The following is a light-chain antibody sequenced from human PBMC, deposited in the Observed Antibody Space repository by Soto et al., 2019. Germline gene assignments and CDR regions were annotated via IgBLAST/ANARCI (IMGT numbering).Light chain of an antibody. CDR2: SNN. J-gene: IGLJ2*01. Sequence: QSVLTQPPSASGTPGQRVTISCSGSSSNIGSNTVNWYQQLPGTAPKLLIYSNNQRPSGVPDRFSGSKXXXXASLAXXXLQSEDEADYYCAAWDDSLNGVVFGGGTKLTVL. V-gene: IGLV1-44*01. CDR1: SSNIGSNT. CDR3: AAWDDSLNGVV.